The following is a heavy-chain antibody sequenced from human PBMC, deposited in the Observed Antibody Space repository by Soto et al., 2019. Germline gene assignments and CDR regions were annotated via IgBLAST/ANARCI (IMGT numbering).Heavy chain of an antibody. CDR1: GGSFSGYY. J-gene: IGHJ1*01. D-gene: IGHD2-2*01. Sequence: SEPLSLTCAVYGGSFSGYYWSWIRQPPGKGLEWIGEINHSGSTNYNPSLKSRVTISVDTSKNQFSLKLSSVTAADTAVYYCGIGPLIFCSSTSCFGRNFRRGGQGT. CDR3: GIGPLIFCSSTSCFGRNFRR. V-gene: IGHV4-34*01. CDR2: INHSGST.